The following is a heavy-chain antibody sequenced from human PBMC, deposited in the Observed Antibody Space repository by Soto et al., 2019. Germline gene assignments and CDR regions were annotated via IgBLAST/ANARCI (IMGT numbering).Heavy chain of an antibody. CDR1: GYTFTGYY. CDR2: INPNSGGT. V-gene: IGHV1-2*04. CDR3: ARAHDILTGYYDYYYYGMDV. Sequence: ASVKVSCKASGYTFTGYYMHWVRQAPGQGLEWMGWINPNSGGTNYAQKFQGWVTMTRDTSISTAYMELSRLRSDDTAVYYCARAHDILTGYYDYYYYGMDVWGQGTTVTVSS. D-gene: IGHD3-9*01. J-gene: IGHJ6*02.